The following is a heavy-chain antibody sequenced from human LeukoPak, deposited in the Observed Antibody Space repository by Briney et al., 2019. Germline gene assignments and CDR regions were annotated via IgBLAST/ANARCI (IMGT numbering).Heavy chain of an antibody. CDR3: ARDRHGTTSY. CDR1: GGTFSSYA. CDR2: IIPILGIA. V-gene: IGHV1-69*04. D-gene: IGHD1-14*01. Sequence: SVKVSCKASGGTFSSYAISWVRQAPGQGLEWMGRIIPILGIANYAQKFQGRVTITADKSTSTAYMELRSLRSDDTAVYYCARDRHGTTSYWGQGTLVTVSS. J-gene: IGHJ4*02.